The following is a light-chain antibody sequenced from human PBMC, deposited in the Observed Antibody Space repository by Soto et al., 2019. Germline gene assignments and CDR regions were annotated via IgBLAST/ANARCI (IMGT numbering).Light chain of an antibody. V-gene: IGLV2-14*01. Sequence: QSVLTQPASVSGSPGQSITISCTATSSDVGADNYVAWYQQYPGKAPKLMIYEVINRPSGVSNRFSGSKSGNMASLIISGLQAEDEADYYCSSYTSSSTLVFGGGTKLTVL. CDR1: SSDVGADNY. CDR2: EVI. CDR3: SSYTSSSTLV. J-gene: IGLJ2*01.